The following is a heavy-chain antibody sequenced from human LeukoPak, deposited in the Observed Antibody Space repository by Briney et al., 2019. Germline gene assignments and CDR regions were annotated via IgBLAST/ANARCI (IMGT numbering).Heavy chain of an antibody. Sequence: SQTLSLTCAISGVSVSSNSAAWNWLRQSPSRGLGWLGRTYYRSKWYNDYAVSVKSRITTNPDTSKNQFTLQLNAVTPEDTAVYYCARSKMTHNSGVDYWGQGTLVTVSS. CDR1: GVSVSSNSAA. V-gene: IGHV6-1*01. CDR2: TYYRSKWYN. J-gene: IGHJ4*02. CDR3: ARSKMTHNSGVDY.